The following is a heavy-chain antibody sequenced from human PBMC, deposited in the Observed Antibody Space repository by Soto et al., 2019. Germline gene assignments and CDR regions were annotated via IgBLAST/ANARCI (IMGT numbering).Heavy chain of an antibody. Sequence: QAQLVQSGAEVKIPGSAVRISCKASGGTFHSYAISWVRQAPGQRLERVVGVVPVIAIADYAQKFQGRGTISAHESTGTVYLDLSSMTSEDTATYYCARDKRYISASTGYYYYGMDVWGHGTTVNVSS. J-gene: IGHJ6*02. V-gene: IGHV1-69*12. CDR1: GGTFHSYA. CDR3: ARDKRYISASTGYYYYGMDV. CDR2: VVPVIAIA. D-gene: IGHD2-8*02.